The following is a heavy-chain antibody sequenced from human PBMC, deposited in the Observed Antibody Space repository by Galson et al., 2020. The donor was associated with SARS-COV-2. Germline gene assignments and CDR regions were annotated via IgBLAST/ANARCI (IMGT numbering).Heavy chain of an antibody. CDR1: GFTFSSYA. J-gene: IGHJ4*02. CDR3: ASGYDFWSGRY. V-gene: IGHV3-30-3*01. D-gene: IGHD3-3*01. Sequence: PGGSLRLSCAASGFTFSSYAMHWVRQAPGKGLEWVAVISYDGSNKYYADSVKGRFTISRDNSKNTLYLQMNSLRAEDTAVYYCASGYDFWSGRYWGQGTLVTVSS. CDR2: ISYDGSNK.